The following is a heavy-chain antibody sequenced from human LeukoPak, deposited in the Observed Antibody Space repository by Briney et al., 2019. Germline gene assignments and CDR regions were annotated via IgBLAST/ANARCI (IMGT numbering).Heavy chain of an antibody. CDR2: INHSGST. J-gene: IGHJ4*02. CDR1: GGSFSGYY. CDR3: ARDDYGGNKPPDY. D-gene: IGHD4-23*01. Sequence: PSETLSLTCAVYGGSFSGYYWSWIRQPPGKGLEWIGEINHSGSTNYNPSLKSRVTISVDTSKNQFSLKLSSVTAADTAVYYCARDDYGGNKPPDYWGQGTPVTVSS. V-gene: IGHV4-34*01.